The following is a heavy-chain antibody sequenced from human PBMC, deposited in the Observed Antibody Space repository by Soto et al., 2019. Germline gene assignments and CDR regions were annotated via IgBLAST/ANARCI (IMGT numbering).Heavy chain of an antibody. D-gene: IGHD3-10*01. CDR2: INPNSGGT. V-gene: IGHV1-2*04. CDR3: ARVAFGFGPDY. J-gene: IGHJ4*02. CDR1: GYTFTGYY. Sequence: ASVKVSCKASGYTFTGYYMHWVRQAPGQGLEWMGWINPNSGGTNYAQKFQGWVTMTRDTSISTAYMELNSLKTEDAAVYYCARVAFGFGPDYWGQGTLVTVSS.